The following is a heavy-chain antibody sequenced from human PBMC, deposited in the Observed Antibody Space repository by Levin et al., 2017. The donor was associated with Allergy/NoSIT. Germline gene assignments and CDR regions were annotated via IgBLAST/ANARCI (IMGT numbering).Heavy chain of an antibody. CDR2: IYSGGST. V-gene: IGHV3-53*01. J-gene: IGHJ6*02. Sequence: GGSLRLSCAASGFTVSSNYMSWVRQAPGKGLEWVSVIYSGGSTYYADSVKGRFTISRDNSKNTLYLQMNSLRAEDTAVYYCAKASNYYYYGMDVWGQGTTVTVSS. D-gene: IGHD6-6*01. CDR3: AKASNYYYYGMDV. CDR1: GFTVSSNY.